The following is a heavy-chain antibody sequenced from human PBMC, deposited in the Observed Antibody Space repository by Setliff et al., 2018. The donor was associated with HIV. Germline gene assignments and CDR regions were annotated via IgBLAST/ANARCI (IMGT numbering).Heavy chain of an antibody. Sequence: GGSLRLSCVVPGFTSRNYWMNWVRQAPGKGLAWVSRINSDESRIEYADSVKGRFTISRDNAKNTLYLQMNSLRAADTATYYCVRGGGEHYTLFSGYYTPWGDFWGQGTLVTVSS. CDR1: GFTSRNYW. CDR2: INSDESRI. J-gene: IGHJ4*02. CDR3: VRGGGEHYTLFSGYYTPWGDF. D-gene: IGHD3-3*01. V-gene: IGHV3-74*01.